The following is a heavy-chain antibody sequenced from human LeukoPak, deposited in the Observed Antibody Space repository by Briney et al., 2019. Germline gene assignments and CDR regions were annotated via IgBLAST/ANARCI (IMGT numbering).Heavy chain of an antibody. CDR3: AHRNAAWVAFDI. V-gene: IGHV2-70*12. D-gene: IGHD1-1*01. CDR2: IDWDDDK. Sequence: SGPTLVNPTQTLTLTCTFSGFSLSTSGMSVSWIRQPPGKALEWLARIDWDDDKYYSTSLKTRLTISKDTSKNQVVLTMTNMDPVDTATYYCAHRNAAWVAFDIWGQGTMVTVSS. CDR1: GFSLSTSGMS. J-gene: IGHJ3*02.